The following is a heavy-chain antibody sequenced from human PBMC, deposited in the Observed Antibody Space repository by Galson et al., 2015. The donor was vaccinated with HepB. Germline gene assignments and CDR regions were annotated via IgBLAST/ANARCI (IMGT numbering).Heavy chain of an antibody. CDR3: AKDDHATLDY. J-gene: IGHJ4*02. CDR1: GFTFSSYA. CDR2: IWYDGSNK. Sequence: SLRLSCAASGFTFSSYAMHWVRQAPGKGLESVAVIWYDGSNKYYVDSVKGRFTISRDNSKNTLYLQMNSLRVEDTAVYYCAKDDHATLDYWGQGTLVAVSS. V-gene: IGHV3-33*06.